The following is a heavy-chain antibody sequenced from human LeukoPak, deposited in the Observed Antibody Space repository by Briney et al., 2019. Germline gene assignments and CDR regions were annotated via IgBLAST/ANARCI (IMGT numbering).Heavy chain of an antibody. D-gene: IGHD3-3*01. Sequence: SETLSLTCAVSGGSISSYYLSWIWQPPGKGLEWIGYIYYSGSTNYNPSLKSRVTISVDTSKNQFSLKLSSVTAADTAVYYCARHFSLAYYFDYWGQGTLVTVSS. J-gene: IGHJ4*02. CDR1: GGSISSYY. V-gene: IGHV4-59*08. CDR2: IYYSGST. CDR3: ARHFSLAYYFDY.